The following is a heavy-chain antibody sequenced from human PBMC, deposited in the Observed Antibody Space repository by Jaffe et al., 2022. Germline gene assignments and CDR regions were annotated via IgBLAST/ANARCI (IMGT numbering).Heavy chain of an antibody. CDR3: ARAPYDIWAYTNWFDP. CDR1: GGSISSYY. CDR2: IYYSGST. D-gene: IGHD3-9*01. V-gene: IGHV4-59*01. Sequence: QVQLQESGPGLVKPSETLSLTCTVSGGSISSYYWSWIRQPPGKGLEWIGYIYYSGSTNYNPSLKSRVTISVDTSKNQFSLKLSSVTAADTAVYYCARAPYDIWAYTNWFDPWGQGTLVTVSS. J-gene: IGHJ5*02.